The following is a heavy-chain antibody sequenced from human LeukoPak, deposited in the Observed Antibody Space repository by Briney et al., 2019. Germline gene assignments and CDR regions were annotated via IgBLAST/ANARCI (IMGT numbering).Heavy chain of an antibody. Sequence: SETLSLTCTVSGGSISSYYWSWIRQPAGKGLEWIGRIYTSGSTNYNPSLKSRVTMSVDTSKNQFSLKLSSVTAADTAVYYCAREYSPGDFKWFDPWGQGTLVTVSS. CDR2: IYTSGST. CDR1: GGSISSYY. CDR3: AREYSPGDFKWFDP. D-gene: IGHD7-27*01. J-gene: IGHJ5*02. V-gene: IGHV4-4*07.